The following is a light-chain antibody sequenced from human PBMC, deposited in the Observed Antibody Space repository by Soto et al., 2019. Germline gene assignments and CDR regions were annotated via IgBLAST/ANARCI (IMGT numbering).Light chain of an antibody. J-gene: IGLJ1*01. V-gene: IGLV2-14*01. CDR3: SSYTAGGTI. Sequence: QSALTQPASVSGSPGQSITISCIGSSSDVGGYNYVSWYQHHPGRVPKPMIFEVSDRPSGVSNRFSGSKSGNTASLTISGLQAEDEADYYCSSYTAGGTIFGTGTKLTVL. CDR1: SSDVGGYNY. CDR2: EVS.